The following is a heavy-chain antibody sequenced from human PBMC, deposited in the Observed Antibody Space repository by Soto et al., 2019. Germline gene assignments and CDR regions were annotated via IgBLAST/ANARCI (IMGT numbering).Heavy chain of an antibody. CDR1: GYTLTELS. CDR3: ATEVPAAEGRGDYFDY. D-gene: IGHD2-2*01. J-gene: IGHJ4*02. V-gene: IGHV1-24*01. CDR2: FDPEDGET. Sequence: QVQLVQSGAEVKKPGASVKVSCKVSGYTLTELSMHWVRQAPGKGLEWMGGFDPEDGETIYAQKFQGRVTMTEDTPTDTAYMELSSLRSEDTAVYYCATEVPAAEGRGDYFDYWGQGTLVTVSS.